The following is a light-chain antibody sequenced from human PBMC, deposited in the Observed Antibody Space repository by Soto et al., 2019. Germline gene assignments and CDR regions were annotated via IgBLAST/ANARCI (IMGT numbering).Light chain of an antibody. CDR2: EVS. J-gene: IGLJ3*02. CDR1: SSDVGGYNY. CDR3: SSYTGTSTLV. V-gene: IGLV2-14*01. Sequence: QSVLSQPASVSGSPGQSITISCAGTSSDVGGYNYVSWYQQHPGKAPKLMISEVSNRPSGVSNRFSGSKSGNTVSLTISGLQAEDEADYYCSSYTGTSTLVFGGGTKLTVL.